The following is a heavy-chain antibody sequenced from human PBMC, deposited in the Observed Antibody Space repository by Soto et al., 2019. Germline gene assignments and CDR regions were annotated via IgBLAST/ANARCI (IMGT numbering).Heavy chain of an antibody. D-gene: IGHD3-10*01. V-gene: IGHV1-8*01. CDR3: ARVSLLHHYFGV. J-gene: IGHJ6*04. CDR1: GFSFTSYD. CDR2: LNPDRGNS. Sequence: QVQLVQSGAEVKRPGASVNVSCKTSGFSFTSYDITWVRQAPGLGLEWMGWLNPDRGNSGLAQKYQGRVGLTGNTSTRTAYMSLSGLRSDDTAVYFCARVSLLHHYFGVWGKGTAVTVSS.